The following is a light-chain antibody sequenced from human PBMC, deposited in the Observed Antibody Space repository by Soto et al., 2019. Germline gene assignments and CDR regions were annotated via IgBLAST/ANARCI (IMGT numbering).Light chain of an antibody. CDR2: DVS. CDR1: SSDVGGYDY. Sequence: QSVLTQPRSVSGSPGQSVIISCTGTSSDVGGYDYVSWYQHHPGKAPKLIIYDVSKWPSGVPDRFSGSKSDNTASLTISGLQTEDEADYHCCSYAGSYTFVFGSGTKLTVL. J-gene: IGLJ1*01. V-gene: IGLV2-11*01. CDR3: CSYAGSYTFV.